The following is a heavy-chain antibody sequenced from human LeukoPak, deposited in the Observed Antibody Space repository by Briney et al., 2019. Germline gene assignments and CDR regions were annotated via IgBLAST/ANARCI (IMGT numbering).Heavy chain of an antibody. CDR3: AKETRITMIVVVPLYFQH. Sequence: PGGSLRLSCAASGFTFSSYAMSWVRQAPGKGLEWVSAISGSGGSTYYADSVKGRFTISRDNSKNTLYLQMNSLRAEDTAVYYCAKETRITMIVVVPLYFQHWGQGTLVTVSS. V-gene: IGHV3-23*01. D-gene: IGHD3-22*01. CDR1: GFTFSSYA. J-gene: IGHJ1*01. CDR2: ISGSGGST.